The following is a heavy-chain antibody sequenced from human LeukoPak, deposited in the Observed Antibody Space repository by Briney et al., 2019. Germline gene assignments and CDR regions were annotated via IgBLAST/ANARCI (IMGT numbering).Heavy chain of an antibody. J-gene: IGHJ4*02. Sequence: PGGSLRLSCAASGFTFSSYGMHWVRQAPGKGLEWVAFIRSDGSNKYYADSVKGRFTISRDNFKNTLYLQMNSLRAEDTAVYYCAKSYLWFGELSHFDYWGQGTLVTVSS. CDR1: GFTFSSYG. V-gene: IGHV3-30*02. CDR3: AKSYLWFGELSHFDY. CDR2: IRSDGSNK. D-gene: IGHD3-10*01.